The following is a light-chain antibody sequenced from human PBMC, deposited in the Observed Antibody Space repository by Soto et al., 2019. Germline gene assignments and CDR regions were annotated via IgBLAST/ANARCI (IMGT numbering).Light chain of an antibody. CDR2: EGS. J-gene: IGLJ2*01. CDR1: SSDVGSYKL. CDR3: CAYAGSSTVV. Sequence: QAVLTQPASVSGSPGQSITISCTGTSSDVGSYKLVSWYQQHPGKAPNLMIYEGSKRPSGVSNRFSGSKSGNTASLTISGLQAEDEDDYDCCAYAGSSTVVFGGGTKLTVL. V-gene: IGLV2-23*01.